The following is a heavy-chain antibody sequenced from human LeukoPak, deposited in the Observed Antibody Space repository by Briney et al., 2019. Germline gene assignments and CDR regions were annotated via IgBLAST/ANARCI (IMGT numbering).Heavy chain of an antibody. CDR1: GFTFSSFW. D-gene: IGHD4-17*01. CDR2: TNSDGSTT. Sequence: GGSLRLSRAASGFTFSSFWMHWVRQAPGKGLVWVSHTNSDGSTTDYADAVRGRFTISRDNAKNTVFLQMNSLRAEDTAVYYCAKEDGPVLYYFDYWGQGTLVTVSS. J-gene: IGHJ4*02. V-gene: IGHV3-74*01. CDR3: AKEDGPVLYYFDY.